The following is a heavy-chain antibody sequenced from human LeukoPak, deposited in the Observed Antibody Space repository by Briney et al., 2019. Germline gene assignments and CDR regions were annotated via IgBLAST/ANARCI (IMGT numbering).Heavy chain of an antibody. CDR3: ARWVLTGYYVDY. J-gene: IGHJ4*02. D-gene: IGHD3-9*01. CDR1: GGSFSGYY. V-gene: IGHV4-34*01. Sequence: SETLSLTCAVYGGSFSGYYWSWIRQPPGKGLEWIGEIDHSGSTNYNPSLKSRVTISVDTSKNQFSLKLSSVTAADTAVYYCARWVLTGYYVDYWGQGTLVTVSS. CDR2: IDHSGST.